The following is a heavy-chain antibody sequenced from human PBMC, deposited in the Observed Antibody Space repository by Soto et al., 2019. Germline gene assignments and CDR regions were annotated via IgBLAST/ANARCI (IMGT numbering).Heavy chain of an antibody. D-gene: IGHD2-2*01. CDR1: GFTFSSYA. V-gene: IGHV3-23*01. CDR3: AKDLVVGLFVVVPAAPIAA. CDR2: ISGSGGST. J-gene: IGHJ5*02. Sequence: GGSLRLSCAASGFTFSSYAMSWVRQAPGKGLEWVSAISGSGGSTYYADSVKGRFTISRDNSKNTLYLQMNSLRAEDTAVYYCAKDLVVGLFVVVPAAPIAAWGQGTLVTVSS.